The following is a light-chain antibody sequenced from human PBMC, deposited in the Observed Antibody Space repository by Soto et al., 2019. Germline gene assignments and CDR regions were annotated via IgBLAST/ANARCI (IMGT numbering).Light chain of an antibody. J-gene: IGLJ1*01. CDR1: SSDVGSSNL. CDR3: CSFARSSTFDV. CDR2: EGG. Sequence: QSVLTQPASVSGSPGQSITISCTGTSSDVGSSNLVSWYQQHPGKAPKLIIFEGGRRPSGVSGRFSGSKSGNTASLAISGLQAEDEADYYCCSFARSSTFDVFGPGTKVTVL. V-gene: IGLV2-23*01.